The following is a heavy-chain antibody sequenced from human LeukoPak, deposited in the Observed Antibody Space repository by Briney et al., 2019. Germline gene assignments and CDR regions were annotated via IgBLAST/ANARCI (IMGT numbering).Heavy chain of an antibody. CDR1: GSTFSGTA. D-gene: IGHD5-24*01. CDR3: ARDIQLST. Sequence: GRSLRPSGAAAGSTFSGTAMSWVGRAPGKGLEWVPLFSFSGGNTYYAGSVKGRFTISRDNSKDTLYLQMNSLRAEDTAIYYCARDIQLSTWGLGTMVTVSS. V-gene: IGHV3-23*01. J-gene: IGHJ3*01. CDR2: FSFSGGNT.